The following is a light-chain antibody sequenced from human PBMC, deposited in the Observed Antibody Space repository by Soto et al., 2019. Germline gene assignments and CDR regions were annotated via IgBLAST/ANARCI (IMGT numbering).Light chain of an antibody. CDR2: QVS. J-gene: IGKJ1*01. CDR1: QGLVYSDGNTF. Sequence: DVVMTQSPLSLSVTLGQPASISCRSSQGLVYSDGNTFLNWFHQRPGQSPVRLIYQVSNRDSGVPDRFSGSGSGTDYTLTISRVEAEDVGIYYCVQGTPWPWMVGQGTKVEIK. V-gene: IGKV2-30*01. CDR3: VQGTPWPWM.